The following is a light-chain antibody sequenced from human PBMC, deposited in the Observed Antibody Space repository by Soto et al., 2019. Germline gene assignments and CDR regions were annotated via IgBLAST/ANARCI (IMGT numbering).Light chain of an antibody. CDR3: QSYDSRNHWV. Sequence: NFMLTQPHSVSESPGKTVTISCTGSSGSIASNYVQWYQQRPGSAPTTVIYEDNQRPSGVPDRFSGSIDSSSNSASLTISGLKTEDEADYSCQSYDSRNHWVFGGGTKLTVL. J-gene: IGLJ3*02. CDR1: SGSIASNY. CDR2: EDN. V-gene: IGLV6-57*02.